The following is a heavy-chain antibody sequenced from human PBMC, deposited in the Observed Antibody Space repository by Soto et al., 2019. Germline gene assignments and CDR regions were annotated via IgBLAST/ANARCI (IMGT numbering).Heavy chain of an antibody. D-gene: IGHD6-13*01. CDR2: ITATGT. J-gene: IGHJ4*02. CDR3: AKGMVPDQ. CDR1: GFSFRQDA. Sequence: EVHLLESGGGFVQPGGSLRLACAASGFSFRQDAMIWVLQAPGKGMEWVSAITATGTHYADSVKGRFTISRDSSNSTLYLDINNMRVEDTAVYYCAKGMVPDQGGQGTLITVSS. V-gene: IGHV3-23*01.